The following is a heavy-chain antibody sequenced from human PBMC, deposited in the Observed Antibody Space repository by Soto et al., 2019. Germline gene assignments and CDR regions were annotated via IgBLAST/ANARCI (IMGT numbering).Heavy chain of an antibody. V-gene: IGHV2-5*02. CDR3: AHFTNYYDSSGYYLYYFEY. CDR1: GFSLSTSGVG. J-gene: IGHJ4*02. D-gene: IGHD3-22*01. Sequence: SGPTLVNPTQTLTLTCTFSGFSLSTSGVGVGWIRQPPGKALEWLSLIFWDDDKRYSPSLKSRITVTKDTSKNEVGLTMISMDPVDTATYYCAHFTNYYDSSGYYLYYFEYWGQGTPVTVSS. CDR2: IFWDDDK.